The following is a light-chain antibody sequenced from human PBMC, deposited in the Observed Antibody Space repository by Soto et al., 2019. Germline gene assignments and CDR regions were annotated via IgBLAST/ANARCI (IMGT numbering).Light chain of an antibody. CDR2: LAS. V-gene: IGKV1-9*01. J-gene: IGKJ1*01. Sequence: DIQLTQSPASLSASVGDRVTITCRASQGISSYLAWYQQKPGKAPKLLIYLASTLQSGVPSRFSGSGSGTDYSLTISSLQPEDVATYYCLQDYGDSWTFGQGTKVEIE. CDR1: QGISSY. CDR3: LQDYGDSWT.